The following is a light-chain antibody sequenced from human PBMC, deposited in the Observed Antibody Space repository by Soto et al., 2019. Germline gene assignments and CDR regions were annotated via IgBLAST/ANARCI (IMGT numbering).Light chain of an antibody. V-gene: IGKV1-39*01. CDR1: QSIDTY. CDR2: AAS. Sequence: DIQMTQYPSSLSASVGDRVTIPCRASQSIDTYLNWYQQKPGKAPKLLIYAASSLQTGVPSRFSGSGSGTDFTLTISNLQPEDFATYFRQQSYSTPLTFGGGTKVDIK. CDR3: QQSYSTPLT. J-gene: IGKJ4*01.